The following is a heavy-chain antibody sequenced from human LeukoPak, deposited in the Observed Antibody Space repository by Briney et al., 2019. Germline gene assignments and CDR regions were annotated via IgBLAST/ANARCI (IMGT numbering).Heavy chain of an antibody. J-gene: IGHJ6*02. CDR1: GGTFSSYA. Sequence: SVEVSCKASGGTFSSYAISWVRQAPGQGLEWMGRIIPILGIANYAQKFQGRVTITADKSTSTAYMELSSLRSEDTAVYYCARTEAAAGMLYYYYGMDVWGQGTTVTVSS. CDR2: IIPILGIA. CDR3: ARTEAAAGMLYYYYGMDV. V-gene: IGHV1-69*04. D-gene: IGHD6-13*01.